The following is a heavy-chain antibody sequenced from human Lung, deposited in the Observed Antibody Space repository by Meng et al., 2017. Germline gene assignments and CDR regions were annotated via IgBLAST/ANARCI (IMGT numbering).Heavy chain of an antibody. CDR2: LIAVFDKT. D-gene: IGHD1-14*01. CDR3: ARGRRNEPLFDY. CDR1: GGSFSTHS. V-gene: IGHV1-69*13. Sequence: QVQVVQSGPEVKKPGLSVTVACKTSGGSFSTHSCSWVRQAPGQGLEWMGGLIAVFDKTKAAPRFQDRVTFTADESTSTAYMELSSLTFDDTAVYFCARGRRNEPLFDYWGQGTLVTVSS. J-gene: IGHJ4*02.